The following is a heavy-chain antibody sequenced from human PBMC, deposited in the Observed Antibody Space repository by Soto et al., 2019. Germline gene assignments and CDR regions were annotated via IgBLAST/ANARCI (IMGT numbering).Heavy chain of an antibody. D-gene: IGHD3-22*01. J-gene: IGHJ4*02. Sequence: PGGSLRLSCAASGFTVSSNYMSWVRQAPGKGLEWVSVIYSGGSTYYADSVKGRFTIPRDNSKNTLYLQMNSLRAEDTAVYYCARGVYYDSRGYPDYWGQGTLVTVSS. CDR1: GFTVSSNY. CDR2: IYSGGST. CDR3: ARGVYYDSRGYPDY. V-gene: IGHV3-53*01.